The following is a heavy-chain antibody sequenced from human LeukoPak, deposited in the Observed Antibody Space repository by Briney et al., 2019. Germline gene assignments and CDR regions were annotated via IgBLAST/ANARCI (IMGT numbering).Heavy chain of an antibody. V-gene: IGHV3-48*01. J-gene: IGHJ4*02. D-gene: IGHD6-6*01. CDR3: ANLIGAGLWVGY. CDR2: VNSTSSSI. Sequence: GGSLRLSCAASGFTFSSYSMNWVRQAPGKGLEWVSYVNSTSSSIYYADSVKGRFTISRDNSKNTLYLQMNSLRAEDTAVYYCANLIGAGLWVGYWGQGTLVTVSS. CDR1: GFTFSSYS.